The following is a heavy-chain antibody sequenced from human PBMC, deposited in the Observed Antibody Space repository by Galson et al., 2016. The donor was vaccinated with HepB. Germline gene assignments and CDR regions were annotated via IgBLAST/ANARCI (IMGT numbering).Heavy chain of an antibody. CDR1: GGSITSGGYY. CDR2: IYYSGST. Sequence: TLSLTCTVSGGSITSGGYYWTWIRQHPGKGLECIGYIYYSGSTYYNPSLKSRATISIDTSKNQFSLTLTSVTAADTAVYYCARDATSRATHATFYMWGQGTVVTVSS. D-gene: IGHD1-1*01. CDR3: ARDATSRATHATFYM. J-gene: IGHJ3*02. V-gene: IGHV4-31*03.